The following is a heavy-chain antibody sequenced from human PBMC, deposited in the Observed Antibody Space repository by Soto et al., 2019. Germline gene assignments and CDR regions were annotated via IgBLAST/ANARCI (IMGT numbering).Heavy chain of an antibody. CDR3: ARQDGAANCYFDC. J-gene: IGHJ4*01. CDR1: AYTFSAYW. V-gene: IGHV5-51*01. Sequence: GESLKISCQASAYTFSAYWIAWVRQMPGKGLEWMGIIYPGDSDIRYSPSFRGQVTISADKSITTAYLQWSSLRASDTAMYYCARQDGAANCYFDCWGHGTQVTVSS. D-gene: IGHD1-1*01. CDR2: IYPGDSDI.